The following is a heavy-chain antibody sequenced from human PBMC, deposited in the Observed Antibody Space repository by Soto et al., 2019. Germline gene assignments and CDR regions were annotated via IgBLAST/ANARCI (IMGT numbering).Heavy chain of an antibody. CDR1: GFTFSSYG. CDR3: TGGPTVTDWYFDL. Sequence: QVQLVESGGGVVQPGRSLRLSCAASGFTFSSYGMHWVRQAPGKGLEWVAVISYDGSNKYYADSVKGRFTISRDNSKNTLYLQMNSLRAEDTAVYYCTGGPTVTDWYFDLWGRGTLVTVSS. V-gene: IGHV3-30*03. CDR2: ISYDGSNK. J-gene: IGHJ2*01. D-gene: IGHD4-17*01.